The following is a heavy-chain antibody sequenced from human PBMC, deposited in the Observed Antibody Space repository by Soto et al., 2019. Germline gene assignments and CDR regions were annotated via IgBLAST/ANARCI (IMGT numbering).Heavy chain of an antibody. D-gene: IGHD6-19*01. J-gene: IGHJ6*02. CDR1: GGTFSSYA. CDR2: IIPILGTA. Sequence: SVKVSCKASGGTFSSYAISWVRQAPGQGLEWMGGIIPILGTANYAQKFQGRVTITADESTSTAYMELSSLRSEDTAVYYCARDTIAVAGDGYYYYGMDVWGQGTTVTVSS. V-gene: IGHV1-69*13. CDR3: ARDTIAVAGDGYYYYGMDV.